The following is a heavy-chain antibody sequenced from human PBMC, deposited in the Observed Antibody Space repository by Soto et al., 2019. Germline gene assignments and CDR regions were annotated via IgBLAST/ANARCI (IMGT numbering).Heavy chain of an antibody. CDR3: ARHRGRSFWYFDL. Sequence: EVQLVESGGGLVKPGGSLRLSCAASGFAFNSYSMNWVRQAPGKGLEWVSSISSGSTYIYYADSMKGRFTISRDNAKNSLYLQMNSLRAEDTAVYYCARHRGRSFWYFDLWGRGTLVTFSS. CDR1: GFAFNSYS. CDR2: ISSGSTYI. D-gene: IGHD3-16*01. J-gene: IGHJ2*01. V-gene: IGHV3-21*01.